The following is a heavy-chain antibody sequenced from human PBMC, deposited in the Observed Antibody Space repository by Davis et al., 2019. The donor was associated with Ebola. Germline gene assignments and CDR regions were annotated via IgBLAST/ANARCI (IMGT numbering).Heavy chain of an antibody. CDR1: DYTLREIS. J-gene: IGHJ4*02. CDR2: INPSGGST. D-gene: IGHD6-19*01. Sequence: ASVKVSCKVSDYTLREISMHWVRQAPGQGLEWMGIINPSGGSTSYAQKFQGRVTMTRDTSTSTVYMELSSLRSDDTAVFYCARASFGYNSGWYADYWGPGSLVTVSS. CDR3: ARASFGYNSGWYADY. V-gene: IGHV1-46*01.